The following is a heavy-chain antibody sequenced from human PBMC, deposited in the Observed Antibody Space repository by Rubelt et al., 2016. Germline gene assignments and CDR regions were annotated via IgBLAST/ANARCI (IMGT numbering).Heavy chain of an antibody. CDR3: ARGSAARYHYGMDV. CDR2: INPNSGGT. Sequence: QVQLVQSGAEVKKPGASVKVSCKASGYTFTGYYIHWVRQAPGQGLEWMGRINPNSGGTNYAQNLQGGVTMTRDTSISTVYMELIRLRSDDSAVYYCARGSAARYHYGMDVWGQGTTVTVSS. D-gene: IGHD6-19*01. J-gene: IGHJ6*02. V-gene: IGHV1-2*06. CDR1: GYTFTGYY.